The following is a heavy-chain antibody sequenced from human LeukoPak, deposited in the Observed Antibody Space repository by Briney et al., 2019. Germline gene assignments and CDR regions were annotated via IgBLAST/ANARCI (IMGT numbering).Heavy chain of an antibody. CDR1: GFTFSSYA. CDR3: AKDDGEYYFDY. Sequence: GGSLRLSCAASGFTFSSYAMSWVRQAPGKGLEWVSAISGSGGSTYYADSVKGRFTITRDNSKNTLYLQINSLRAEDTAVYYCAKDDGEYYFDYWGQGTLVTVSS. D-gene: IGHD7-27*01. J-gene: IGHJ4*02. V-gene: IGHV3-23*01. CDR2: ISGSGGST.